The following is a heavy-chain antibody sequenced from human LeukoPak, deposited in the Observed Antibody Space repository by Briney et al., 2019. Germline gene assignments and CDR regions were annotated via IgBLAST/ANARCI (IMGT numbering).Heavy chain of an antibody. CDR2: IKSKPDGETT. J-gene: IGHJ4*02. CDR1: GFTLSYAW. D-gene: IGHD3-10*01. V-gene: IGHV3-15*01. CDR3: SRVNYGNLDY. Sequence: RGSLRLSCAASGFTLSYAWMSWVRPAPGQGLEWLGRIKSKPDGETTDFAAPVKGRFSISRDDSRNTLFLQMNSLKAEDTGVYCCSRVNYGNLDYWGQGTLVTVSS.